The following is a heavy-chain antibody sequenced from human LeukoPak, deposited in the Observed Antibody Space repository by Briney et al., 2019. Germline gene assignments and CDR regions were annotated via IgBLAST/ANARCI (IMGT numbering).Heavy chain of an antibody. CDR1: GFTLSTYW. D-gene: IGHD2-2*01. CDR2: ISWNSGSI. CDR3: AKDICPLGSSTSCYAFGY. V-gene: IGHV3-9*01. Sequence: AGGSLRLSCAASGFTLSTYWMHWVRQAPGKGLEWVSGISWNSGSIGYADSVKGRFTISRDNAKNSLYLQMNSLRAEDTALYYCAKDICPLGSSTSCYAFGYWGQGTLVTVSS. J-gene: IGHJ4*02.